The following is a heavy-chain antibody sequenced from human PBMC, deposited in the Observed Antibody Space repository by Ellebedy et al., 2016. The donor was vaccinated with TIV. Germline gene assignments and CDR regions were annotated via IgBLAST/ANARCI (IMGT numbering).Heavy chain of an antibody. CDR2: ITGDTSAT. CDR1: GFTLNNYA. D-gene: IGHD3-10*01. V-gene: IGHV3-74*01. CDR3: TRGHREHSGSLDY. Sequence: GGSLRLSCAASGFTLNNYAMTWIRQAAGEGLEWVSAITGDTSATNYADSVKGRFTISRDNAKNTLYLQMNTLRADDTAIYFCTRGHREHSGSLDYWGQGTLVTVSS. J-gene: IGHJ4*02.